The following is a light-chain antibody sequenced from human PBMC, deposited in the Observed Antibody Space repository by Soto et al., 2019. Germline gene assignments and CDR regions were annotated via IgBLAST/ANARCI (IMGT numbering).Light chain of an antibody. J-gene: IGKJ1*01. CDR3: QQRSNWPGR. Sequence: EILLTQSPASLSLSPGERATLSCRATQSIRSSLAWYLQQPGQAPRLLIYDASKRATGIPARFSGSGSGTDFTLTISSLEPKDFALYSSQQRSNWPGRFGKGTKV. CDR1: QSIRSS. V-gene: IGKV3-11*01. CDR2: DAS.